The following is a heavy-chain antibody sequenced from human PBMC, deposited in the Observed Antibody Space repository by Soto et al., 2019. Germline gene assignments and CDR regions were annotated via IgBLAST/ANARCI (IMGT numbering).Heavy chain of an antibody. J-gene: IGHJ6*02. CDR1: GGCITSSY. CDR2: IYDTGVSGYTPST. Sequence: SETLSLTCTVSGGCITSSYWSWIRRPPGKGLEWIAYIYDTGVSGYTPSTSYNPSLKSRVTMSVDTSKSQFSLKLTSVTAADPAVYYCARGEDAFFYYGLDVWGQGITVTVSS. CDR3: ARGEDAFFYYGLDV. V-gene: IGHV4-59*01.